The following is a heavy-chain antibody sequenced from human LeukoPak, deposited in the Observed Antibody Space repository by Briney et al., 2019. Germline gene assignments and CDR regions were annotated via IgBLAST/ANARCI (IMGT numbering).Heavy chain of an antibody. CDR3: AKVSSGWYYYFGY. Sequence: PGGSLRLFCAASAFTFSSYAMSWVRQAPGKGLEWVSGISGSGASTYYADAVKGRFTISRDNSKNTLYLQMNTLRAEDTAVYYCAKVSSGWYYYFGYWGQGTLVTVSS. CDR1: AFTFSSYA. V-gene: IGHV3-23*01. D-gene: IGHD6-19*01. J-gene: IGHJ4*02. CDR2: ISGSGAST.